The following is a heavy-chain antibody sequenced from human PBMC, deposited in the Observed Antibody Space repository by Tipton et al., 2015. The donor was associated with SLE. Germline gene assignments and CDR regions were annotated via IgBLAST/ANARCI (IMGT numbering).Heavy chain of an antibody. Sequence: SLRLSCAASGFTFNTYAMNWVRQAPGKALEWVSSINSGSTFIYYLDSVNGRFTISRDDAKNSLSLQMNSLRAEDTAVYYCVRVRCSGRKCYLRSDAFDIWGQGTMVTVSS. CDR2: INSGSTFI. V-gene: IGHV3-21*03. J-gene: IGHJ3*02. D-gene: IGHD2-15*01. CDR1: GFTFNTYA. CDR3: VRVRCSGRKCYLRSDAFDI.